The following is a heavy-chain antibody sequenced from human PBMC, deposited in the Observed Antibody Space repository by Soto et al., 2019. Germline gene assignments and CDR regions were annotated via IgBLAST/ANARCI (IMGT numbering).Heavy chain of an antibody. Sequence: GGSLRLSCAASGFSFSDYSMNWVRQAPGKGLEWVAVIAYDGSNKYYTDSVKGRFTISRDNSKNTLYLQMNSLRAEDTAVYYCAKGRLEQLVHNYYYYYGMDVWGQGTTVTVSS. J-gene: IGHJ6*02. CDR3: AKGRLEQLVHNYYYYYGMDV. CDR1: GFSFSDYS. D-gene: IGHD6-6*01. CDR2: IAYDGSNK. V-gene: IGHV3-30*04.